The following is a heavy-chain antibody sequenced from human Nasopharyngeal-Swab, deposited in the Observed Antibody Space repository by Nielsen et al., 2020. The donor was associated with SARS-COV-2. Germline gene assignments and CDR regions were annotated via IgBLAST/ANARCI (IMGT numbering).Heavy chain of an antibody. CDR1: GFTFSTYA. V-gene: IGHV3-23*01. D-gene: IGHD3-22*01. CDR3: AKRDDYYESSGLGD. Sequence: GESLKISCAASGFTFSTYAMYWVRQPPAKGLEWVSIISGSGGSTYYADSVKGRFTISREHSKNTLYLQMNSLRAEDTAVYYCAKRDDYYESSGLGDWGQGTLVTVSS. CDR2: ISGSGGST. J-gene: IGHJ4*02.